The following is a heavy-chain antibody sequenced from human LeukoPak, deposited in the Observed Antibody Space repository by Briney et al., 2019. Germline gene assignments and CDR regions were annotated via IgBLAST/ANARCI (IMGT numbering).Heavy chain of an antibody. J-gene: IGHJ6*03. Sequence: GESLKLSCKGSGYTFSSYWIGWVRQMPEKGLEWMGIIYPDDSDTRYSPSFQGQVTISADKSISTAYLQWSSLKASDTAMYYCARLAYCSNDVCYSNYYYSMDVWGKGTTVTVSS. D-gene: IGHD2-8*01. CDR1: GYTFSSYW. CDR3: ARLAYCSNDVCYSNYYYSMDV. CDR2: IYPDDSDT. V-gene: IGHV5-51*01.